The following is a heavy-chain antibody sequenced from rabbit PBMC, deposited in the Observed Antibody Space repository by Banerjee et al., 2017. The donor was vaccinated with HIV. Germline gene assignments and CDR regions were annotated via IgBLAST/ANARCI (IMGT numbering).Heavy chain of an antibody. J-gene: IGHJ4*01. D-gene: IGHD8-1*01. V-gene: IGHV1S45*01. CDR3: ARDQVNGASSYWGL. Sequence: QEQLEESGGDLVKPEGSLTLTCTASGFSFSSSYWICWVRQAPGKGLEWIACIYAGSSGSTYYASWAKGRFTISKTSSTTVTLQVTSLTAADTATYFCARDQVNGASSYWGLWGPGTLVTVS. CDR2: IYAGSSGST. CDR1: GFSFSSSYW.